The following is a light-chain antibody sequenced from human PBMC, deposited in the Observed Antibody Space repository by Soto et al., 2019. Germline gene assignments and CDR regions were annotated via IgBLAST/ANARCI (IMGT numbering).Light chain of an antibody. Sequence: QSVLTQPPSVSGAPGQRVTISCTXSSSNIGAGYDVHWYQQLPGTAPKLLIYGNSNRPSGVPDRFSGSKSGTSASLAITGLQAEDEADYYCQSYDSSLSVYVVFGGGTKLTVL. CDR2: GNS. V-gene: IGLV1-40*01. CDR3: QSYDSSLSVYVV. J-gene: IGLJ2*01. CDR1: SSNIGAGYD.